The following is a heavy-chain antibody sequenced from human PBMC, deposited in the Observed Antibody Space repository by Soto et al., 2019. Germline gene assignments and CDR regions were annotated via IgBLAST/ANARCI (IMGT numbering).Heavy chain of an antibody. D-gene: IGHD4-4*01. Sequence: EVQLVESGGGLVQPGGSLRLYCAASGFTFSTYWMAWVRQAPGKGPEWVANINEDGSAKDFVGSVKGRFTISRDNAKEQLYLQMNSLRVEDTAVYYCVRDRGHSCFDSWGQGTLVTVSP. CDR3: VRDRGHSCFDS. CDR2: INEDGSAK. V-gene: IGHV3-7*03. J-gene: IGHJ4*02. CDR1: GFTFSTYW.